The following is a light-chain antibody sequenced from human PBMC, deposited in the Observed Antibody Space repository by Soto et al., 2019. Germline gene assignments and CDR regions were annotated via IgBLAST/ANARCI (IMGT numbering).Light chain of an antibody. CDR1: SSNIGSNY. V-gene: IGLV1-47*01. CDR3: AAWDDSLSGVV. Sequence: QSVLTQPPSASGTPGQRVTSYCSGSSSNIGSNYVFWYQHLPGTAPKLLIYRNNQRPSGVPDRFSGSKSGTSASLAISGLRSEDETDYYCAAWDDSLSGVVFGGGTQVTVL. CDR2: RNN. J-gene: IGLJ2*01.